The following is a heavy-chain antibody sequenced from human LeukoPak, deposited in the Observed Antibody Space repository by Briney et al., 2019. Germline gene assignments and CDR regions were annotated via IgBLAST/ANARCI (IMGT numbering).Heavy chain of an antibody. J-gene: IGHJ5*02. D-gene: IGHD2-21*02. Sequence: GGSLRLSCAVSGFTFSSYWMHWVRQAPGKGLVWVSCINSDGSSTTYADSMKGRFTISRDNAKNTLYLQMNSLRAEDTAVYYCARSPNCGGDCSWGQGTLVTVSS. CDR2: INSDGSST. CDR3: ARSPNCGGDCS. CDR1: GFTFSSYW. V-gene: IGHV3-74*03.